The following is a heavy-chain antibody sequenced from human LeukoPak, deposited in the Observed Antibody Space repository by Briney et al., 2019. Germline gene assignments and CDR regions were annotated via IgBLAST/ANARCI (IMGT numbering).Heavy chain of an antibody. D-gene: IGHD4-23*01. J-gene: IGHJ6*02. Sequence: PGGSLRLSCAASGFTFDDYAMHWVRQAPGKGLEWVSHISWNSGSIDYADSVKGRFTISRDNAKNSLYLQMNSLRAEDTALYYCAKGLNYMVTSGMDVWGQGTTVTVSS. CDR1: GFTFDDYA. V-gene: IGHV3-9*01. CDR3: AKGLNYMVTSGMDV. CDR2: ISWNSGSI.